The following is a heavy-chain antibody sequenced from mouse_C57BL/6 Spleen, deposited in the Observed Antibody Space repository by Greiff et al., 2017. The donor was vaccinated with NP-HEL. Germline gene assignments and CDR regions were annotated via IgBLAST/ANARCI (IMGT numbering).Heavy chain of an antibody. CDR1: GFTFSDYY. D-gene: IGHD1-1*01. CDR3: ARANYGSSPWCFDV. V-gene: IGHV5-16*01. J-gene: IGHJ1*03. CDR2: INYDGSST. Sequence: EVKLVESEGGLVQPGSSMKLSCTASGFTFSDYYMAWVRQVPEKGLEWVANINYDGSSTYYLDSLKSRFIISGDNAKNILYLQMSSLKSEDTATYYCARANYGSSPWCFDVWGTGTTVTVSS.